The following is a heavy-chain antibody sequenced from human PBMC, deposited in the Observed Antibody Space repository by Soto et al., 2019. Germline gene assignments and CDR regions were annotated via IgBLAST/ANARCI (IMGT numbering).Heavy chain of an antibody. D-gene: IGHD3-3*01. V-gene: IGHV3-23*01. Sequence: EVQLLEPGGGLVQPGGSLRLSCAASEFTFSSYSMIWVRQAPGKGLEWVSGVNGGGDSTYYAESVKVRFTISRDNSKNRLYLQMNSVRDEDTAVFYCARGHFGVTMDVWGQGTTVTVSS. CDR1: EFTFSSYS. CDR3: ARGHFGVTMDV. J-gene: IGHJ6*02. CDR2: VNGGGDST.